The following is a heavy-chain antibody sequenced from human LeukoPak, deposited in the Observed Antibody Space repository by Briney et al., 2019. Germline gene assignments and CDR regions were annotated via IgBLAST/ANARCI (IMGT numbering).Heavy chain of an antibody. J-gene: IGHJ6*02. V-gene: IGHV3-74*01. CDR3: ARDQGIAVAWTGYYYGMDV. CDR1: GFTFSSYW. D-gene: IGHD6-19*01. CDR2: INSDGSST. Sequence: GGSLRLSCAASGFTFSSYWMHWVRQAPGKGLVWVSRINSDGSSTSYADSVKGRFTISRDNAKNTLYLQMNSLRAEDTAVYYCARDQGIAVAWTGYYYGMDVWGQGTTVTVSS.